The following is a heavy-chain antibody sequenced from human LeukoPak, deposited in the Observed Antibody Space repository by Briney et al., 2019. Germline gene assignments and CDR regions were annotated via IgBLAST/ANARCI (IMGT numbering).Heavy chain of an antibody. D-gene: IGHD2-2*01. V-gene: IGHV4-30-4*01. Sequence: SETLSLTCTVSGVSISSGDYDWRWLRQPPGKGLEWIGYIYYSGSTYYNPSLKSLVTISVDTSKNQFSLKLSSVTAADTAVYYCNRVVAAAMHLDWFDPWGQGTLVTVSS. J-gene: IGHJ5*02. CDR3: NRVVAAAMHLDWFDP. CDR1: GVSISSGDYD. CDR2: IYYSGST.